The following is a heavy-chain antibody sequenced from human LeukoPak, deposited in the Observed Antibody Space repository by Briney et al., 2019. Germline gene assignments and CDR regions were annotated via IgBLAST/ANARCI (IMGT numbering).Heavy chain of an antibody. V-gene: IGHV4-4*07. CDR1: GGSISSYY. D-gene: IGHD3-3*01. Sequence: PSETLSLTCTVSGGSISSYYWSWIRQPAGKGLEWIGRIYTSGSTNYNPSLKSRVTMSVDTSKNQFSLKLSSVTAADTAVYYCARDVFWSGYYSYHYYYYMDVWGKGTTVTVSS. CDR3: ARDVFWSGYYSYHYYYYMDV. CDR2: IYTSGST. J-gene: IGHJ6*03.